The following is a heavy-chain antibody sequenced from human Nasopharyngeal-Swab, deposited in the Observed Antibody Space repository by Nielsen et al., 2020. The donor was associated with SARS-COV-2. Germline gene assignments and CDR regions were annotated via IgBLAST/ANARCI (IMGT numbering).Heavy chain of an antibody. J-gene: IGHJ4*02. Sequence: VRQMPGKGLEWMGIIYPGDSDTRYSPSFQGQVTISADKSISTAYLQWSSLKASDTAMYYCARHGNGEQIADVPFDYWGQGTLVTVSS. V-gene: IGHV5-51*01. D-gene: IGHD3-10*01. CDR3: ARHGNGEQIADVPFDY. CDR2: IYPGDSDT.